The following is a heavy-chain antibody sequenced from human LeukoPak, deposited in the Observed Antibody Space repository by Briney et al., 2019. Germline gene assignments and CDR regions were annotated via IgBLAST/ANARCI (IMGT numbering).Heavy chain of an antibody. V-gene: IGHV1-2*02. Sequence: GASVKVSCKASGYTFTGYYMHWVRQAPGQGLEWMGWINPNSGGTNYAQEFQGRVTMTRDTSISTAYMELSRLRSDDTAVYYCARRLEQLPFSNWFDPWGQGTLVTVSS. J-gene: IGHJ5*02. CDR3: ARRLEQLPFSNWFDP. CDR1: GYTFTGYY. CDR2: INPNSGGT. D-gene: IGHD6-13*01.